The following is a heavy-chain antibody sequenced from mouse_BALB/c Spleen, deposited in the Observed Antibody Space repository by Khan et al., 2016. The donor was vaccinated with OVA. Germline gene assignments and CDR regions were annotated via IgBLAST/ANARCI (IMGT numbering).Heavy chain of an antibody. CDR1: GYTFTSYW. Sequence: QVQLQQPGAELVKAGASVKMSCKASGYTFTSYWMHWVKQRLGQGLEWFAETNPTNGRTYYNEKIKSKATLTVDKSSSTAYMLLSGPTFEDSAVYDWARIKKIVATYFDYWGQGTTLTVSS. J-gene: IGHJ2*01. D-gene: IGHD1-1*01. V-gene: IGHV1S81*02. CDR3: ARIKKIVATYFDY. CDR2: TNPTNGRT.